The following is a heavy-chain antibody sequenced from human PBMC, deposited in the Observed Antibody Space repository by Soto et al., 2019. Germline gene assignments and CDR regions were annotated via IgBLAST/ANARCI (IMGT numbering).Heavy chain of an antibody. CDR1: GGTFSSYA. D-gene: IGHD4-4*01. CDR3: ARDVPPRYDYSNYVAFDI. J-gene: IGHJ3*02. V-gene: IGHV1-69*13. Sequence: ASVKVSCKASGGTFSSYAISWVRQAPGQGLEWMGGIIPIFGTANYAQKFQGRVTITADESTSTAYMELSSLRSEDTAVYYCARDVPPRYDYSNYVAFDIWGQGTMVTVSS. CDR2: IIPIFGTA.